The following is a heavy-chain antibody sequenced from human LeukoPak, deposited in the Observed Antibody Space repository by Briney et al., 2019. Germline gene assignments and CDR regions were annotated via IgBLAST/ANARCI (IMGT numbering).Heavy chain of an antibody. V-gene: IGHV4-34*01. CDR2: INHSGST. J-gene: IGHJ4*02. CDR1: GFTFSSYN. D-gene: IGHD2-21*01. Sequence: GSLRLSCAASGFTFSSYNMNWVRQAPGKGLQWIGEINHSGSTNYNPSLKSRVTMSVDTSKDQFSLKLMSVTAADTGVYYCARRRKVVRAGFDYWGQGTRVIVSS. CDR3: ARRRKVVRAGFDY.